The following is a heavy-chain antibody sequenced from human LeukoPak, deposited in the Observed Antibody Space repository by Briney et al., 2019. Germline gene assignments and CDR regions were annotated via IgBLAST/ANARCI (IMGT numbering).Heavy chain of an antibody. CDR3: LKAAPFDY. D-gene: IGHD6-13*01. V-gene: IGHV3-73*01. CDR1: GFTFSGSA. Sequence: GGSLRLSCAASGFTFSGSAMHWVRQASGKGLEWVGRIRSKANGYATAYAASVKGRFTISRDDSKNTAYLQMNSLKTEDTAVYYCLKAAPFDYWGQGTLVTVSS. CDR2: IRSKANGYAT. J-gene: IGHJ4*02.